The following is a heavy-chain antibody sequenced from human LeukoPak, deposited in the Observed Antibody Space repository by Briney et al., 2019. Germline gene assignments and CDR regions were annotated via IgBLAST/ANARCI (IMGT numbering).Heavy chain of an antibody. J-gene: IGHJ4*02. CDR2: ISAYNGNT. D-gene: IGHD3-10*01. V-gene: IGHV1-18*01. CDR1: GYTFTSYG. CDR3: ARDSGGFGELIDY. Sequence: GASVKVSCKASGYTFTSYGISWVRQAPGQGLEWMGWISAYNGNTNYAQKFQGWVTMTRDTSISTAYMELSRLRSDDTAVYYCARDSGGFGELIDYWGQGTLVTVSS.